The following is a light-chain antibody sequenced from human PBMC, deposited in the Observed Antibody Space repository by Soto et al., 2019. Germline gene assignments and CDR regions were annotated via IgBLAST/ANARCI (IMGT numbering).Light chain of an antibody. CDR3: AAWDASLSGVV. V-gene: IGLV1-47*01. CDR2: RNI. CDR1: SSNIGSNN. Sequence: QSVLTQPPSASGTPGQRVTISCSGSSSNIGSNNVDWYQHLQGTVPQLLIDRNIERPSGVPDRFSVSKSGTSASLAISGLRSEDEDDYYCAAWDASLSGVVFGGGTKLTVL. J-gene: IGLJ2*01.